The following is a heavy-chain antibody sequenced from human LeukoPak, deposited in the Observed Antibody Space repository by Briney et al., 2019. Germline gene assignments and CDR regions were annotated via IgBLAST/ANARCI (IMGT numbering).Heavy chain of an antibody. CDR1: GYTFTSYG. CDR2: ISAYNDHT. J-gene: IGHJ3*02. D-gene: IGHD2-2*01. V-gene: IGHV1-18*01. Sequence: ASVKVSCKASGYTFTSYGISWVRQAPGQGLEWMGWISAYNDHTNYAQKVQGRITMTTDTSTSTAYMDLRSLRSDDTAVYYCARVGEDMVVVGAARGAAFDIWGQGTVVTVSS. CDR3: ARVGEDMVVVGAARGAAFDI.